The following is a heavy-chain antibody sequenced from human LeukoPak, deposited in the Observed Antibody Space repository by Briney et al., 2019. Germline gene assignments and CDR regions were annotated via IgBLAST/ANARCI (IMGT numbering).Heavy chain of an antibody. CDR2: INSEGSST. J-gene: IGHJ5*01. CDR3: ARDPAPQGWFDS. CDR1: GFTLSTYW. V-gene: IGHV3-74*01. Sequence: GGSLRLSCAASGFTLSTYWMHWVRQAPGKGLVWVSRINSEGSSTTYADSVKGRFTISRDHAKNILYLQMNSLRAEDTAVYHCARDPAPQGWFDSWGQGTLVTVSS.